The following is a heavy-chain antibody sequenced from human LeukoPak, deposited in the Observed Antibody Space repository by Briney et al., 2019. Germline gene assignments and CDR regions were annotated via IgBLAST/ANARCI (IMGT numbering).Heavy chain of an antibody. CDR1: ADSISTYY. CDR3: ARTPNCRGGTCYSRWFDP. Sequence: PSETLSLTCTVSADSISTYYWSWIRQPPGKGLEWIGYIYYTGSTNYNPSLKSRVTISVDTSKSQFSLELTSLTAADTAVYYCARTPNCRGGTCYSRWFDPWGQGTLVTVSS. D-gene: IGHD2-15*01. J-gene: IGHJ5*02. CDR2: IYYTGST. V-gene: IGHV4-59*01.